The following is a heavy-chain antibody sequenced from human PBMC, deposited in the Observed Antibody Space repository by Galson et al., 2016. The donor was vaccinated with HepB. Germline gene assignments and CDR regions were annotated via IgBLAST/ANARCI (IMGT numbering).Heavy chain of an antibody. CDR2: LKSKTDGGTM. V-gene: IGHV3-15*01. CDR3: STTAVSAFDI. CDR1: GFNFNLFG. Sequence: SLRLSCAASGFNFNLFGMSWVRQAPGKGLEWVGRLKSKTDGGTMECAAPVKGRFTISRDDSKNMVYLQMNSLKTEDTAVYYCSTTAVSAFDIWGQGTMVTVSS. J-gene: IGHJ3*02. D-gene: IGHD2-21*02.